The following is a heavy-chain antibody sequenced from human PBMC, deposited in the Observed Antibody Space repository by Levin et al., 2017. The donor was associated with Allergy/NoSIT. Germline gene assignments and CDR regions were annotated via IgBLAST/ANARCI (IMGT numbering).Heavy chain of an antibody. V-gene: IGHV3-48*02. CDR1: GFSFSTYS. D-gene: IGHD3-3*01. CDR2: ISSSSSHI. J-gene: IGHJ4*01. Sequence: GESLKISCTASGFSFSTYSINWVRQAPGKGLEWVSYISSSSSHIYYRDSVKGRFTISRDNAKSSLFLQMNSLRDEDTAVYYGARWSGKYLASESFDYWGHGTLVTVS. CDR3: ARWSGKYLASESFDY.